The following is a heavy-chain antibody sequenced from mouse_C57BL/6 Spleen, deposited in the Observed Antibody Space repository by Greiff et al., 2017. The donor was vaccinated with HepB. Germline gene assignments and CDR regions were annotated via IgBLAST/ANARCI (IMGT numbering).Heavy chain of an antibody. CDR1: GYTFTSYW. Sequence: QVQLQQPGAELVKPGASVKLSCKASGYTFTSYWMHWVKQRPGQGLEWIGMIHPNSGSTNYNEKFKSKATLTVDKSSSTAYMQLSSLTSEDSAVYYCARKKGGTRYCAMDDWGQGTSVTVSS. CDR2: IHPNSGST. CDR3: ARKKGGTRYCAMDD. V-gene: IGHV1-64*01. J-gene: IGHJ4*01. D-gene: IGHD3-3*01.